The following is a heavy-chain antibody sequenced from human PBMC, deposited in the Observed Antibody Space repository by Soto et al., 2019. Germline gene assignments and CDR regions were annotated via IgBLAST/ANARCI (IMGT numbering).Heavy chain of an antibody. CDR3: AREGYGSGSYYYYYYMDV. D-gene: IGHD3-10*01. CDR2: IYYSGST. V-gene: IGHV4-59*01. CDR1: GGSISSYY. J-gene: IGHJ6*03. Sequence: SETLSLTCTVSGGSISSYYWSWIRQPPGKGLEWIGYIYYSGSTNYNPSLKSRVTISVDTSKNQFSLNLSSVNDADTAVYYCAREGYGSGSYYYYYYMDVWGKGTTVTVSS.